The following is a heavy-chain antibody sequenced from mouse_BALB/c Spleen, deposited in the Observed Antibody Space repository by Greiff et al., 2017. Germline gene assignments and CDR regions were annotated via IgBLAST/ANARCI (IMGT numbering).Heavy chain of an antibody. CDR1: GYTFTSYW. D-gene: IGHD2-14*01. V-gene: IGHV1-87*01. CDR3: ARGTEYFDY. Sequence: QVQLQQSGAELARPGASVKLSCKASGYTFTSYWMQWVKQRPGQGLEWIGAIYPGDGDTRYTQEFKGKATLTADKSSSTAYMQLSSLASEDSAVYYCARGTEYFDYWGQGTTLTVSS. CDR2: IYPGDGDT. J-gene: IGHJ2*01.